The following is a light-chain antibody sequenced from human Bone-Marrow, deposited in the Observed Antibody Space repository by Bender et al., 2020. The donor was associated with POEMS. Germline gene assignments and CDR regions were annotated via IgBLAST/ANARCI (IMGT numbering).Light chain of an antibody. CDR1: GSDVGSFNR. Sequence: QSALTQPPSVSGSPGQSVTISCTGSGSDVGSFNRVSWYQQSPGAAPKLIIYDVLYRPSGVSTRFSGSRSGNTASLTISGLQAEDEADYYCSSSTSSNTWVFGGGTKLTVL. J-gene: IGLJ3*02. CDR3: SSSTSSNTWV. CDR2: DVL. V-gene: IGLV2-18*02.